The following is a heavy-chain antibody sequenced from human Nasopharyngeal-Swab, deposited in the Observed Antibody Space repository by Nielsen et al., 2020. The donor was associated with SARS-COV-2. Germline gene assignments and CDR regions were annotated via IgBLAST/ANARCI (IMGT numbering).Heavy chain of an antibody. D-gene: IGHD3-22*01. J-gene: IGHJ4*02. CDR2: IIPIFGTA. CDR1: GFTFSHYF. CDR3: ARVETYDSSGYYEDY. Sequence: VKVSCKASGFTFSHYFMHWVRQAPGQGLEWMGGIIPIFGTANYAQKFQGRVTITADESTSTAYMELSSLRSEDTAVYYCARVETYDSSGYYEDYWGQGTLVTVSS. V-gene: IGHV1-69*13.